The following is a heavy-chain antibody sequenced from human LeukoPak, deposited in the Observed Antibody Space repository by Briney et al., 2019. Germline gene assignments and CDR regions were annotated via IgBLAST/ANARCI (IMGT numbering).Heavy chain of an antibody. V-gene: IGHV3-48*02. J-gene: IGHJ4*02. Sequence: GGSLRLSCAASGFTFSSYSMSWVRQASGKGLEWVSSISSSSSTIYYADSVRGRFTISRDNAKNSLYLQMNTLRDEDTAVYYCARERRGIAAADIDYWGQGTLVTVSS. CDR1: GFTFSSYS. CDR3: ARERRGIAAADIDY. CDR2: ISSSSSTI. D-gene: IGHD6-13*01.